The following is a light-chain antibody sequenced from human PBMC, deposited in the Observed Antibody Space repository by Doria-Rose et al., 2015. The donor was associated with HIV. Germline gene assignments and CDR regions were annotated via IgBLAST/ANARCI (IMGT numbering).Light chain of an antibody. CDR3: HQYGTSWT. CDR1: QSFSSTY. V-gene: IGKV3-20*01. J-gene: IGKJ1*01. Sequence: TQSPGTLSLSPWERATLSCRASQSFSSTYLAWYQQKPGQAPSLLIYDGSTSAAGSPDRFSASGSGTDYTLTINRLEPEDFALYYCHQYGTSWTFGQGTKVEI. CDR2: DGS.